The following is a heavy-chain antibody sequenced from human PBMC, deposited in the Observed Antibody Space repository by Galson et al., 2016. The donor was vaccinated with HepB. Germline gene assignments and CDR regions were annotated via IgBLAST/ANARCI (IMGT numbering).Heavy chain of an antibody. V-gene: IGHV1-3*01. Sequence: SVKVSCKASGYTFTSYAVHWVRQAPGQRLEWMGWINAGNGNTKYSQKFQGRVSITRDTSASTTYMGLSSLRSEDTAVYYCARGGGITMVRGVMPGWFDPWGQGTLVTVSS. CDR3: ARGGGITMVRGVMPGWFDP. J-gene: IGHJ5*02. D-gene: IGHD3-10*01. CDR2: INAGNGNT. CDR1: GYTFTSYA.